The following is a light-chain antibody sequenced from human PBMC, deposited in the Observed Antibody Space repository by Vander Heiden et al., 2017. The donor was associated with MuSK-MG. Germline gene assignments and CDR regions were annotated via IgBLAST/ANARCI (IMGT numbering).Light chain of an antibody. J-gene: IGKJ2*01. Sequence: DIKMTQSPSSLSASVGDRVTITCRASQSISSYLNWYQQKPGKAPKLLIYAASSLQSGVPSRFSGSGSGTDFTLTISSLQPEDFATYYCQQIYSTPRVTFVQGTKLEIK. CDR3: QQIYSTPRVT. CDR2: AAS. CDR1: QSISSY. V-gene: IGKV1-39*01.